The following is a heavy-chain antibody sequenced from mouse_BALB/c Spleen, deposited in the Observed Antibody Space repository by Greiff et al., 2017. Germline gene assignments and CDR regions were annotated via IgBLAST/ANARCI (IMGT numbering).Heavy chain of an antibody. V-gene: IGHV1S56*01. J-gene: IGHJ4*01. Sequence: QVQLKESGPELVKPGASVKMSCKASGYTFTSYYIHWVKQRPGQGLEWIGWIYPGDGSTKYNEKFKGKTTLTADKSSSTAYMLLSSLTSEDSAIYFCASHYDYRYAMDYWGQGTSVTVSS. CDR2: IYPGDGST. CDR1: GYTFTSYY. CDR3: ASHYDYRYAMDY. D-gene: IGHD2-4*01.